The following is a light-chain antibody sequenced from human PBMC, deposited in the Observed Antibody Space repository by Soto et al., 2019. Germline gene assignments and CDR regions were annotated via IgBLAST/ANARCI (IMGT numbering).Light chain of an antibody. Sequence: DIQMTQSPSSLSASVGDRVTITCRASQTISTYLNWYQQKPGKAPKLLIHAASSLQSGVPSRFSGSGSGTDFTLNISSLQPEDFAPYSCQQSYRAPLTFGPGTKVDIK. J-gene: IGKJ3*01. CDR1: QTISTY. V-gene: IGKV1-39*01. CDR3: QQSYRAPLT. CDR2: AAS.